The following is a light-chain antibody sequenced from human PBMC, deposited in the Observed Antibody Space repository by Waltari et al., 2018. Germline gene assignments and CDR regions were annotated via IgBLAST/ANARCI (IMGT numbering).Light chain of an antibody. Sequence: ERVWTQSPATLSFSPVQRATPPCRASERIRSYLAWYQQKPGQAPRLLIYDASNRATGIPARFSGSGSGTDFILNISSLETEDFAVYYCQQRSCWPNTFGGGTKVEIK. J-gene: IGKJ4*01. CDR3: QQRSCWPNT. V-gene: IGKV3-11*01. CDR1: ERIRSY. CDR2: DAS.